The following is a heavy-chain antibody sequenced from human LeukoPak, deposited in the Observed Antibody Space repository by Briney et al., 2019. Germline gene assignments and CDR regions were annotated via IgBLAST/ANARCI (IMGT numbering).Heavy chain of an antibody. V-gene: IGHV3-30*04. J-gene: IGHJ4*02. CDR2: ISYDGSNK. CDR3: ARVGRWGTTAGHFDY. D-gene: IGHD6-13*01. CDR1: GFTFSSYA. Sequence: GRSLRLSCAASGFTFSSYAMHWVRQAPGKGLEWVAVISYDGSNKYYADSVKGRFTISRDNSKNTLYLQMNSLRAKDTAVHYCARVGRWGTTAGHFDYWGQGTLVTVSS.